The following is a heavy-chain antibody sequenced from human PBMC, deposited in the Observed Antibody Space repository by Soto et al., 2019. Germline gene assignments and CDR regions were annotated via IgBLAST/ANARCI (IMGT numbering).Heavy chain of an antibody. CDR1: GFTFSSYG. D-gene: IGHD4-4*01. Sequence: GGSLRLSCAASGFTFSSYGMHWVRQAPGKGLEWVAVISYDGSNKYYADSVKGRFTISRDNSKNTLYLQMNSLRAEDTAVYYCAKVLAVTPFGFYYYGMDVWGQGTTVTVSS. CDR3: AKVLAVTPFGFYYYGMDV. CDR2: ISYDGSNK. V-gene: IGHV3-30*18. J-gene: IGHJ6*02.